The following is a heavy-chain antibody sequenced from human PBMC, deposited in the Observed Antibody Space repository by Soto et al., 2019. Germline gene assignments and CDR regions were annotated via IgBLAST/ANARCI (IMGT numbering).Heavy chain of an antibody. D-gene: IGHD2-21*02. CDR2: IIPILGIA. J-gene: IGHJ6*02. CDR1: GGTFSSYT. Sequence: SVKVSCKASGGTFSSYTISWVRQAPGQGLEWMGRIIPILGIANYAQKLQGRVTITADKSTSTAYMELSSLRSEDTAVYYCARDDCGGDCYPYYYYGMDVWGQGTTVTVSS. V-gene: IGHV1-69*04. CDR3: ARDDCGGDCYPYYYYGMDV.